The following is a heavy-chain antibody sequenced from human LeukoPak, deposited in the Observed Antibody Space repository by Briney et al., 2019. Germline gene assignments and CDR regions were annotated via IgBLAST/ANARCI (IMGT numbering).Heavy chain of an antibody. CDR3: AKGGAGYHNYYFDY. CDR1: GFTFSTYT. V-gene: IGHV3-30-3*01. J-gene: IGHJ4*02. D-gene: IGHD3-9*01. CDR2: ISYDGSNK. Sequence: PGGSLRLSCAASGFTFSTYTMHWVRQAPGKGLEWVAVISYDGSNKYYADSVKGRFTISRDNSKNSLYLQMNSLRAEDTALYYCAKGGAGYHNYYFDYWGQGTLVTVSS.